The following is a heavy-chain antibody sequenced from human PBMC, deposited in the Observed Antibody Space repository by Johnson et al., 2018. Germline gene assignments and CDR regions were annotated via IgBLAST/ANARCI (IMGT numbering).Heavy chain of an antibody. D-gene: IGHD6-13*01. Sequence: QVQLQQWGAGLLKPSETLSLTCAVYGGSFSGYYWSWIRQPPGKGLEWIGEINHSGSTNYNPSLKSRVTISVDTSKNQFSLTLSTVTAADTAVYYCAREKQQLVLDAFDIWGQGTMVTVSS. CDR3: AREKQQLVLDAFDI. V-gene: IGHV4-34*01. CDR2: INHSGST. CDR1: GGSFSGYY. J-gene: IGHJ3*02.